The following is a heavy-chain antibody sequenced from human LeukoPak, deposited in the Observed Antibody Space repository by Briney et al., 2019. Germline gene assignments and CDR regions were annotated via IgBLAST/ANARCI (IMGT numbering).Heavy chain of an antibody. CDR1: GFTLSSHA. CDR2: ISGSGVST. Sequence: PGGSLRLSRAASGFTLSSHAMSWVRQAPGKGLEWVSAISGSGVSTYYAVSVKGRFTISRDNSKNTLYLQMNSLRAEDTAIYYCAKDPRITGTTYFDYWGQGTLVTVSS. V-gene: IGHV3-23*01. J-gene: IGHJ4*02. D-gene: IGHD1-20*01. CDR3: AKDPRITGTTYFDY.